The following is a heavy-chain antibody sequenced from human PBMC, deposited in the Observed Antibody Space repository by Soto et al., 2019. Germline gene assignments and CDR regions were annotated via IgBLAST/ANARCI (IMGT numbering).Heavy chain of an antibody. D-gene: IGHD5-12*01. CDR3: ARSQAPGWLLVTRWFDP. Sequence: GASVKVSCKATGYTFTSYCISWVRQAPGQGLEGMGWISAYNGNTNYAQKLQGRVTMTTDTSTSTAYMELRSMRSDDTAVYYCARSQAPGWLLVTRWFDPWGQGTLVTVSS. CDR1: GYTFTSYC. CDR2: ISAYNGNT. V-gene: IGHV1-18*01. J-gene: IGHJ5*02.